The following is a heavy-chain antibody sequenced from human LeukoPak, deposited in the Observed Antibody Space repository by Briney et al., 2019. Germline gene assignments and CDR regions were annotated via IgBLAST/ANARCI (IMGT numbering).Heavy chain of an antibody. CDR2: IYYSGST. V-gene: IGHV4-39*07. Sequence: SETLSLTCTVSGGSISSSSYYWGWIRQPPGKGLEWIGSIYYSGSTYYNPSLKSRVTISVDTSKNQFSLKLTSVTAADTAVYYCARESSSTYYLDAFDMWGQGTMVTVSS. J-gene: IGHJ3*02. CDR1: GGSISSSSYY. D-gene: IGHD3-22*01. CDR3: ARESSSTYYLDAFDM.